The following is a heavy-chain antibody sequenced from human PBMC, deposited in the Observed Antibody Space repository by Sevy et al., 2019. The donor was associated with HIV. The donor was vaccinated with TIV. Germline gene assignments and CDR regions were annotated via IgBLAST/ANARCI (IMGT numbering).Heavy chain of an antibody. D-gene: IGHD5-12*01. J-gene: IGHJ3*02. CDR2: IWYDGSNK. Sequence: GGSLRLSCAASGFTFSSYGMHWVRQAPGKGLEWVAVIWYDGSNKYYADSVKGRFTISRDNSKNTLYLQMNSLRAEDTAVYYCARSSGYGYSDAFDIWGQGTMVTVSS. CDR1: GFTFSSYG. V-gene: IGHV3-33*01. CDR3: ARSSGYGYSDAFDI.